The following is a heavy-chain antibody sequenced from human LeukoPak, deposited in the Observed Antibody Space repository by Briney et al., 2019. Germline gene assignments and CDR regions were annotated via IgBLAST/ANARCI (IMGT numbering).Heavy chain of an antibody. CDR2: IYYSGST. J-gene: IGHJ3*02. Sequence: SQTLSLTCTVSGGSISSGDYYWSWIRQPTGKGPEWIGYIYYSGSTYYNPSLKSRVTISVDTSKNQFSLKLSSVTAADTAVYYCARARREMVRGVIIPDAFDIWGQGTMVTVSS. V-gene: IGHV4-30-4*01. D-gene: IGHD3-10*01. CDR1: GGSISSGDYY. CDR3: ARARREMVRGVIIPDAFDI.